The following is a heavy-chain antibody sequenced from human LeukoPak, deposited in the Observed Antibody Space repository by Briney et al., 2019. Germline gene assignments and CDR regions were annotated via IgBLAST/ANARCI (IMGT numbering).Heavy chain of an antibody. Sequence: PGGSLRLSCATSGFTFTSYAMSWVRQAPGKGLEWVSTISGSGGNTDYADSVKGRFTISRDNSKNSLYLQMHSLRAQDTAVYYCASTYSSGWYTDWGQGTLVTVSS. CDR3: ASTYSSGWYTD. CDR2: ISGSGGNT. D-gene: IGHD6-19*01. V-gene: IGHV3-23*01. J-gene: IGHJ4*02. CDR1: GFTFTSYA.